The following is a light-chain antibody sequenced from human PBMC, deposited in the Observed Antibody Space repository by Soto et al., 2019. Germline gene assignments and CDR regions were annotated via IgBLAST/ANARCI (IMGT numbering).Light chain of an antibody. Sequence: VLTQPPSASGTPGQKFTISCSGSSSNIGSNTVNWYQQLPGTAPKLLIFSNNQRPSGVPDRFSGSKSGTSASLAISGLQSEDEADYYCAAWDDSLNGYVFGTGTKVTVL. CDR1: SSNIGSNT. J-gene: IGLJ1*01. V-gene: IGLV1-44*01. CDR3: AAWDDSLNGYV. CDR2: SNN.